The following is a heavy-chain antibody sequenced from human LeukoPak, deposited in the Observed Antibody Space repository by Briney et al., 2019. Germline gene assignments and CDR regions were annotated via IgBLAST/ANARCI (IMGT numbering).Heavy chain of an antibody. Sequence: GESLKISCKGSGYSFTSYWIGWVRQMPGKGLEWMGIIYPGDSDTRYSPSFQGQVTISADKSISTAYLQWSSLKASDTAMYYCARFVRKRRYYYYYYYMDVWGKGTTVTISS. J-gene: IGHJ6*03. CDR2: IYPGDSDT. CDR1: GYSFTSYW. CDR3: ARFVRKRRYYYYYYYMDV. V-gene: IGHV5-51*01. D-gene: IGHD1-14*01.